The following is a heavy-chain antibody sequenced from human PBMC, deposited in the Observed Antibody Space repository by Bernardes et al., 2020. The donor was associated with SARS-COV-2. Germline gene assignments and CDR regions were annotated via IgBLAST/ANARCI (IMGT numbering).Heavy chain of an antibody. V-gene: IGHV3-13*05. CDR2: IGTAGDP. CDR3: ARSPTGHWYFDL. D-gene: IGHD1-1*01. CDR1: GFTFSSYD. Sequence: GSLRLSCAASGFTFSSYDMHWVRQVTGKGLEWVSAIGTAGDPYYPGSVKGRFTISRENAKNSLYLQMNSLRAGDTAVYYCARSPTGHWYFDLWGRGTLVTVSS. J-gene: IGHJ2*01.